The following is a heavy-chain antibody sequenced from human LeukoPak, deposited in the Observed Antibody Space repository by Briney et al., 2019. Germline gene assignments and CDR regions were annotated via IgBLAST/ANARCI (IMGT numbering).Heavy chain of an antibody. J-gene: IGHJ4*02. V-gene: IGHV4-59*01. CDR2: IYYSVST. CDR3: ARDTSQGHKDS. CDR1: GGSISGYY. Sequence: SETLSLTCTASGGSISGYYWTWMRQPPGKGLEWIGYIYYSVSTKYNPSLKSRVTISADTSKNQVSLKLTSVTAADTAVYYCARDTSQGHKDSWGQGTLVTVSS. D-gene: IGHD2-2*01.